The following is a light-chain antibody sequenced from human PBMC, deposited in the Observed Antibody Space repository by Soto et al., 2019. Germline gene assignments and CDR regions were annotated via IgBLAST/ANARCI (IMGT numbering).Light chain of an antibody. CDR3: SSYTRTSTPYV. Sequence: QSVLTQPASVSGSPGQSITISCTGSNSDVGGYKFVSWYQHHPGKAPKLLVYEVSNLASGVSNRFSGSRSGDTASLTIFGLQAEDEADYYCSSYTRTSTPYVFGTGTQLTVL. CDR2: EVS. J-gene: IGLJ1*01. V-gene: IGLV2-14*01. CDR1: NSDVGGYKF.